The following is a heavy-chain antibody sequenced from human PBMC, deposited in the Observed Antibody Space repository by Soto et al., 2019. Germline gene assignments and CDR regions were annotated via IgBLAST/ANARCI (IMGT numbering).Heavy chain of an antibody. J-gene: IGHJ4*02. Sequence: VQLVESGGGVVQPGRSLRLSCATSGFTFSSYGMHWVRQAPGKGLEWVAVVWHDGSNRFHADSVKGRFTISRDNSKSTLYLQMNSLTAEDTAVYYCARDGGDCSSGSCNPTYWGQGTLVTVSS. CDR1: GFTFSSYG. V-gene: IGHV3-33*01. CDR3: ARDGGDCSSGSCNPTY. CDR2: VWHDGSNR. D-gene: IGHD2-15*01.